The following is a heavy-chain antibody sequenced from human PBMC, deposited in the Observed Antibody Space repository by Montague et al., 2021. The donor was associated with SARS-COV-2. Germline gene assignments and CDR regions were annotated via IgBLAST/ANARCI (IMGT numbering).Heavy chain of an antibody. Sequence: TLSLTCAVYGGSFSGSYWSWIRQPPGKGLEWIGEINHSGSTNYNPSLKSRVTISVDTSKNQFSLKLSSVTAADTAVYYCARVRYYGSGTSLGMDVWGQGTTVTVSS. CDR3: ARVRYYGSGTSLGMDV. J-gene: IGHJ6*02. D-gene: IGHD3-10*01. V-gene: IGHV4-34*01. CDR2: INHSGST. CDR1: GGSFSGSY.